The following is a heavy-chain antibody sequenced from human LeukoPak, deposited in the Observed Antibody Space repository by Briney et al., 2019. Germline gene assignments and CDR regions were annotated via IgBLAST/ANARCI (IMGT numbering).Heavy chain of an antibody. V-gene: IGHV4-61*02. CDR1: GGSISSGSYY. D-gene: IGHD3-9*01. J-gene: IGHJ3*02. CDR2: IYTSGST. CDR3: ARTVLRYFDWLGTDAFEI. Sequence: PSETLSLTCTVSGGSISSGSYYWSWIRQPAGKGLEWIGRIYTSGSTNYNPSLKSRVTISVDTSKNQFSLKLSSVTAADTAVYYCARTVLRYFDWLGTDAFEIWGQGTMVTVSS.